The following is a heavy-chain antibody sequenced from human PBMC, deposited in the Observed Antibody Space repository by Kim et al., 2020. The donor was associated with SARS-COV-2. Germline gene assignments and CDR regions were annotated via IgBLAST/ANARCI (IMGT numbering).Heavy chain of an antibody. Sequence: SVKVSCKASGGTFSSYAISWVRQAPGQGLEWMGGIIPIFGTANYAQKFQGRVTITADESTSTAYMELSSLRSEDTAVYYCAREERSYCSSTSCYTDNYWGQGTLVTVSS. CDR2: IIPIFGTA. J-gene: IGHJ4*02. CDR1: GGTFSSYA. D-gene: IGHD2-2*02. V-gene: IGHV1-69*13. CDR3: AREERSYCSSTSCYTDNY.